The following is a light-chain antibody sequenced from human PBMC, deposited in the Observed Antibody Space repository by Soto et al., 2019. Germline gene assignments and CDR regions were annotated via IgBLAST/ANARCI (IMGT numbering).Light chain of an antibody. Sequence: QAVVTQPASVSGSPGQSITISCTGTSSDVGGYNYVSWYQQHPGKAPKLMIYDVSNRPSGVSNRFSGSKSGNTASLTISGLQAEDEADYYCSSYTSSSTLVVFRGGTKLTVL. CDR1: SSDVGGYNY. J-gene: IGLJ2*01. V-gene: IGLV2-14*01. CDR2: DVS. CDR3: SSYTSSSTLVV.